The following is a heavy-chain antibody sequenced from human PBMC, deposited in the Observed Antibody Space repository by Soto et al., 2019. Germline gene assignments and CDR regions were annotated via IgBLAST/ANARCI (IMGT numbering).Heavy chain of an antibody. V-gene: IGHV3-30*18. D-gene: IGHD1-7*01. Sequence: GGSLRLSCAASGFTFSSYGMHWVRQAPGKGLEWVAVISYDGSNKYYADSVKGRFTISRDNSKNTLYLQMNSLRAEDTAVYYCAKGPITGTTYGMDVWGQGTKVTV. CDR2: ISYDGSNK. CDR3: AKGPITGTTYGMDV. CDR1: GFTFSSYG. J-gene: IGHJ6*02.